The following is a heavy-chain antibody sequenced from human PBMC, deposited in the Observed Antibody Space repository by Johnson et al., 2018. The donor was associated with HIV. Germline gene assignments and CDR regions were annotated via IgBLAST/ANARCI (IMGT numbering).Heavy chain of an antibody. V-gene: IGHV3-30*04. CDR2: ISYDGSNE. CDR1: GLTFSSYT. D-gene: IGHD2-2*01. J-gene: IGHJ3*02. Sequence: QVQLVESGGGLVQPVLSLRLSCPASGLTFSSYTMYWVRQAPGKGLEWVAVISYDGSNEYYAHSVKGRFTISRDNAKKSLYLQMNSLRAEDTALYYFARERRSTNTWYVRDAFDIWGQGTMVTVSS. CDR3: ARERRSTNTWYVRDAFDI.